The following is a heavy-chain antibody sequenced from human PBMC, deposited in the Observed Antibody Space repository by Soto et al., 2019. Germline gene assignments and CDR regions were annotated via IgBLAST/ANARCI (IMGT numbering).Heavy chain of an antibody. Sequence: SETLSLTCTISGDFIRNYYWSWIRQPPGKGLEWIGYIYDSGFTNYNPSLKSRVAISADTSKNQFSLKLTSVTAADTAVYYCARDRAYYDSNGFYFDYWGQGTLVTVSS. CDR3: ARDRAYYDSNGFYFDY. CDR1: GDFIRNYY. CDR2: IYDSGFT. J-gene: IGHJ4*02. V-gene: IGHV4-59*01. D-gene: IGHD3-22*01.